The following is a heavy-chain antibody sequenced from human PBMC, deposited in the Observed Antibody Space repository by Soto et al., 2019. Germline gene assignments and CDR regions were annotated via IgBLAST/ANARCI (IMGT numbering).Heavy chain of an antibody. CDR1: GLIFSSYD. J-gene: IGHJ5*02. Sequence: EVQLVESGGGLVQPGGSLRLSCAASGLIFSSYDMNWVRQAPGKGLEWVSYISSGRGNILYADSVKGRFTISRDNAKNSLYLQMNSLRAEDTAVYYCARTYGTGSLNWFDPWGQGTLVTVSS. V-gene: IGHV3-48*04. CDR3: ARTYGTGSLNWFDP. D-gene: IGHD3-10*01. CDR2: ISSGRGNI.